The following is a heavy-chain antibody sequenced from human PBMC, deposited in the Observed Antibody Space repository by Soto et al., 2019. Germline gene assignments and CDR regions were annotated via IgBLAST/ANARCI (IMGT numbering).Heavy chain of an antibody. D-gene: IGHD5-18*01. CDR2: IIPILGIA. CDR3: ARAPRGSYSNWFDP. J-gene: IGHJ5*02. V-gene: IGHV1-69*02. Sequence: QVQLVQSGAEVKKPGSSVKVSCKASGGTFSSYTISWVRQAPGQGLEWMGRIIPILGIANYAQKFQGRVTLTAAKSTSTAYMELSSLRSEDTAVYYCARAPRGSYSNWFDPWGQGTLVTVSS. CDR1: GGTFSSYT.